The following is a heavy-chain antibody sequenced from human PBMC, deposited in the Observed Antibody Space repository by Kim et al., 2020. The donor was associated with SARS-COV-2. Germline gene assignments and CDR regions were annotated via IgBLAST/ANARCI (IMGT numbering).Heavy chain of an antibody. V-gene: IGHV4-4*07. CDR2: IYTSGST. D-gene: IGHD6-13*01. CDR3: ARDRWHSSSWGRYYYYMDV. J-gene: IGHJ6*03. Sequence: SETLSLTCTVSGGSISSYYWSWIRQPTGKGLEWIGRIYTSGSTNYNPSLKSRVTMSVDTSKNQFSLKLSSVTAADTAVYYCARDRWHSSSWGRYYYYMDVWGKGTTVTVSS. CDR1: GGSISSYY.